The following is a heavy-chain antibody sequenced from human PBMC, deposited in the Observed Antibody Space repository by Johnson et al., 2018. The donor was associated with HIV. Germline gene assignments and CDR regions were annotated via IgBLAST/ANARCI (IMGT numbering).Heavy chain of an antibody. V-gene: IGHV3-30*02. CDR2: IQYDGTNK. CDR1: GFTFSSYG. Sequence: QEQLVESGGGVVQPGRSLRLSCAASGFTFSSYGMHWVRQVPGNGLEWVTFIQYDGTNKYYADSVKGRFTISRDNSKNTLYLQMYSLRAEDTAVYYCARAYTYGAFDIWGQGTTVTISS. CDR3: ARAYTYGAFDI. D-gene: IGHD5-18*01. J-gene: IGHJ3*02.